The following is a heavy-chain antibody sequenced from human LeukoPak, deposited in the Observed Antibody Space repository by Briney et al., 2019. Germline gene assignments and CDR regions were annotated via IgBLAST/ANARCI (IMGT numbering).Heavy chain of an antibody. CDR3: ARGPDGSGNADY. CDR2: INHSGST. CDR1: GGSFSGYY. V-gene: IGHV4-34*01. Sequence: PSETLSLTCAVYGGSFSGYYWSWIRQPPGKGLEWIGEINHSGSTNYNPSLKSRVTISVDTSKNQFSLKLSFVTAADTAVYYCARGPDGSGNADYWGQGTLVSVSS. J-gene: IGHJ4*02. D-gene: IGHD3-10*01.